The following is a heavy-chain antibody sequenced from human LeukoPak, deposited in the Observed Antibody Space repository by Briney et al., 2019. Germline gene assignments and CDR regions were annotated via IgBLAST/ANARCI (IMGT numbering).Heavy chain of an antibody. J-gene: IGHJ3*02. V-gene: IGHV4-59*01. CDR2: IYYSGST. CDR1: GGSFSGYY. CDR3: ARVGSVTSAFDI. D-gene: IGHD3-10*01. Sequence: SETLSLTCAVYGGSFSGYYWSWIRQPPGKGLEWIGYIYYSGSTNYNPSLKSRVTISVDTSKNQFSLKLSSVTAADTAVYYCARVGSVTSAFDIWGQGTMVTVSS.